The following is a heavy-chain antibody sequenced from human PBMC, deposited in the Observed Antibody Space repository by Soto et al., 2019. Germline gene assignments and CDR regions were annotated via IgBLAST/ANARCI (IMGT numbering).Heavy chain of an antibody. CDR2: ISYDGSNK. CDR1: GFTFSSYG. D-gene: IGHD3-3*01. J-gene: IGHJ6*02. CDR3: AIDYDFWSGSNARYYGMDV. Sequence: GGSLRLSCAASGFTFSSYGMHWVRQAPGKGLEWVAVISYDGSNKYYADSVKGRFTISRDNSKITLYLQMNSLRAEDTAVYYCAIDYDFWSGSNARYYGMDVWGQGTTVTVSS. V-gene: IGHV3-30*03.